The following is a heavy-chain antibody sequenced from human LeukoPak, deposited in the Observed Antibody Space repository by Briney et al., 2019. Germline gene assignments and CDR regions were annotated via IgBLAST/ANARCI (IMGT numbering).Heavy chain of an antibody. CDR1: GFTFSSYS. Sequence: PGGSLRLSCAASGFTFSSYSMNWVRQAPWKELEWVSSINIHSNYIYYADSVKGRFTISRDNAKNSLYLQMNSLRAEDTAVYYCAREPSSNNFDYWGQGTLVTVSS. CDR2: INIHSNYI. D-gene: IGHD4-11*01. CDR3: AREPSSNNFDY. V-gene: IGHV3-21*01. J-gene: IGHJ4*02.